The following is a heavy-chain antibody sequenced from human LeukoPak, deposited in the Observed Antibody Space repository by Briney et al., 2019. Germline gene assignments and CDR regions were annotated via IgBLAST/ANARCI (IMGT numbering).Heavy chain of an antibody. Sequence: ASVKVSCKASEYTFTGYYIHWVRQAPGQGLEWMGWMNPNSGNTGYAQKFQGRVTMTRNTSISTAYMELSSLRSEDTAVYYCARAGGYCGRISCPYYFDYWGQGSLVAVSS. D-gene: IGHD2-15*01. J-gene: IGHJ4*02. CDR3: ARAGGYCGRISCPYYFDY. CDR2: MNPNSGNT. CDR1: EYTFTGYY. V-gene: IGHV1-8*02.